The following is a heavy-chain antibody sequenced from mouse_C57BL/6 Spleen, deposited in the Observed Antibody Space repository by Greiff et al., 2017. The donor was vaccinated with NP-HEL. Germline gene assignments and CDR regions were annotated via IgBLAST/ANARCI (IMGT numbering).Heavy chain of an antibody. CDR2: IDPSDSET. CDR1: GYTFTSYW. D-gene: IGHD2-4*01. J-gene: IGHJ3*01. V-gene: IGHV1-52*01. Sequence: QVQLQQPGAELVRPGSSVKLSCKASGYTFTSYWMHWVQQRPIQGLEWIGNIDPSDSETHYNQKFKDKATLTVDKSSSTAYMQLSSLTSEDSAVYYCARGGSYDYDDGFAYWGQGTLVTVSA. CDR3: ARGGSYDYDDGFAY.